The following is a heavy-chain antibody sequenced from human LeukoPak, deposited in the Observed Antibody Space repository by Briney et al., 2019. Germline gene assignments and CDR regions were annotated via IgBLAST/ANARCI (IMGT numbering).Heavy chain of an antibody. Sequence: SETLSLTCTVSGGSISSSSYYWGWIRQPPGKGLEWIGSIYYSGSTYYNPSLKSRVTISVDTSKNQFSLKLSSVTAADTAVYYCVSCYDFWSGYYRGTGMDVWGQGTTVTVSS. J-gene: IGHJ6*02. D-gene: IGHD3-3*01. CDR2: IYYSGST. CDR3: VSCYDFWSGYYRGTGMDV. V-gene: IGHV4-39*01. CDR1: GGSISSSSYY.